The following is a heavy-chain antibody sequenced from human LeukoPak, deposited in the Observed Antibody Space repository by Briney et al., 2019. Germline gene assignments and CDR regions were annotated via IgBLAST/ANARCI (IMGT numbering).Heavy chain of an antibody. J-gene: IGHJ5*02. D-gene: IGHD3-10*01. CDR2: IYYSGST. Sequence: PGGSLRLSCVASGFSFSSYPMNWVRQAPGKGLEWIGYIYYSGSTYYNPSLKSRVTISVDTSKNQFSLKLSSVTAADTAVYYCARDLWFGGPGIFDPWGQGTLVTVSS. CDR1: GFSFSSYP. V-gene: IGHV4-59*06. CDR3: ARDLWFGGPGIFDP.